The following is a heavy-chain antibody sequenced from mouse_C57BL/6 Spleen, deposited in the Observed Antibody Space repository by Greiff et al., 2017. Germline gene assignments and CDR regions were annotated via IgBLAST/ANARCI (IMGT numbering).Heavy chain of an antibody. V-gene: IGHV1-52*01. J-gene: IGHJ1*03. CDR1: GYTFTSYW. Sequence: QVQLQQPGAELVRPGSSVKLSCKASGYTFTSYWMHWVKQRPIQGLEWIGNIDPSDSETHYNQKFKDKATLTVDKSSSTAYMQLSSLTSEDSAVYYCARYFGTGGYFDVWGTGTTVTVSS. D-gene: IGHD4-1*01. CDR3: ARYFGTGGYFDV. CDR2: IDPSDSET.